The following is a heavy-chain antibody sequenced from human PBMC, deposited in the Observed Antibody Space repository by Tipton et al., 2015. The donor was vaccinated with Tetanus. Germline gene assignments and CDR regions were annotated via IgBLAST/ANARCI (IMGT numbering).Heavy chain of an antibody. CDR2: INHRGGT. CDR3: PILPKHWLAPRGAP. V-gene: IGHV4-61*01. J-gene: IGHJ5*02. CDR1: GGSVRGGSYY. D-gene: IGHD6-19*01. Sequence: TLSLTCTVSGGSVRGGSYYWNWIRQPPGKGLEWIGEINHRGGTSYNPSLKSRVTISVDTSKNQFSLNMTSVTAADTAVYYCPILPKHWLAPRGAPWGQGILVTVSS.